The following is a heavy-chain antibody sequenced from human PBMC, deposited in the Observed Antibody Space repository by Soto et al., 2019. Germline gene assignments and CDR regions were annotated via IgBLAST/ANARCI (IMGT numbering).Heavy chain of an antibody. D-gene: IGHD3-3*02. Sequence: GESLTSSFSGSGYSFTSYCISWVRQMPGKGLEWMGRIDPSDSYTNYSPSFQGHVTISADKSISTAYLQWSSLKASDTAMYYCARQVVLAVLVKIKDVRSHGLDVCGQVTT. J-gene: IGHJ6*02. CDR2: IDPSDSYT. CDR1: GYSFTSYC. V-gene: IGHV5-10-1*01. CDR3: ARQVVLAVLVKIKDVRSHGLDV.